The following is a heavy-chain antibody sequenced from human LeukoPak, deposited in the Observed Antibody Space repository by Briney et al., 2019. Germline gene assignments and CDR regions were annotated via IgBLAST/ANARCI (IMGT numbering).Heavy chain of an antibody. CDR3: ARDHVYSSSWCFDY. CDR1: GFTFSSYS. CDR2: ISSSSSTI. D-gene: IGHD6-13*01. Sequence: SGGSLRLSCAASGFTFSSYSMNWVRQAPGKGLEWVSYISSSSSTIYYADSVKGRFTISRDNAKNSLYLQMNSLRAEDTAVYYCARDHVYSSSWCFDYWGQGTLVTVSS. V-gene: IGHV3-48*01. J-gene: IGHJ4*02.